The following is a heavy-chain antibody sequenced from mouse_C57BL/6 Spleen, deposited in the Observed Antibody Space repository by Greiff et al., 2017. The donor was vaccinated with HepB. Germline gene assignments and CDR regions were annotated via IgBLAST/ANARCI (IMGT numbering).Heavy chain of an antibody. J-gene: IGHJ2*01. V-gene: IGHV1-39*01. Sequence: EVKLVESGPELVKPGASVKISCKASGYSFTDYNMNWVKQSNGKSLEWIGVINPNYGTTSYNQKFKGKATLTVDQSSSTAYMQLNSLTSEDSAVYYCAKKNWGGNYFDYWGQGTTLTVSS. CDR2: INPNYGTT. CDR1: GYSFTDYN. CDR3: AKKNWGGNYFDY.